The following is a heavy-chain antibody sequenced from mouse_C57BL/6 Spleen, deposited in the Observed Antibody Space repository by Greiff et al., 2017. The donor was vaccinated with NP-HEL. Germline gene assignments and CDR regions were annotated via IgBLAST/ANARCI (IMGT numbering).Heavy chain of an antibody. Sequence: VQLQQSGPELVKPGASVKISCKASGYAFSSSWMNWVKQRPGKGLEWIGRIYPGDGDTNYNGKFKGKATLTADKSSSTACMQLSSLTSEDSAVYFCAREGNYGNSHWYFDVWGTGTTVTVSS. V-gene: IGHV1-82*01. J-gene: IGHJ1*03. D-gene: IGHD2-1*01. CDR2: IYPGDGDT. CDR3: AREGNYGNSHWYFDV. CDR1: GYAFSSSW.